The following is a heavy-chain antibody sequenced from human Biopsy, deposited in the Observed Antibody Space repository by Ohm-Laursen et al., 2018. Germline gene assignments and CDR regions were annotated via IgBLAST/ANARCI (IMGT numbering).Heavy chain of an antibody. J-gene: IGHJ3*02. D-gene: IGHD1-26*01. CDR1: GGSMTGYE. Sequence: PSETLSLTCSVSGGSMTGYEWSWIRLAPGKGLEWIGYIYYSGGTKYNPSLASRVTLSVDMSKSQFSLKLYSVTAADAAVYYCARVEAGTYDALDIWGQGTLVAVSA. CDR2: IYYSGGT. CDR3: ARVEAGTYDALDI. V-gene: IGHV4-59*01.